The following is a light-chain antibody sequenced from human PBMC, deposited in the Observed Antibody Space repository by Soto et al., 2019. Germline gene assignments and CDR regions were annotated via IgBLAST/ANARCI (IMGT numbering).Light chain of an antibody. CDR1: QSVSSN. CDR2: GAS. Sequence: EIVMTQSPATLSVSPGERATLSCRASQSVSSNLAWYQQKPGQGPRLLFYGASTRATGIPARFIGSGSGTDFTLTIISLQSEDFAVYYCQKSNSWPYTFGQGTKLEIK. CDR3: QKSNSWPYT. V-gene: IGKV3-15*01. J-gene: IGKJ2*01.